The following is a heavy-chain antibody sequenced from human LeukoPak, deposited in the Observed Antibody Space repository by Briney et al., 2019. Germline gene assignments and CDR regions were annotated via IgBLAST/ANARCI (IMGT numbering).Heavy chain of an antibody. J-gene: IGHJ4*02. Sequence: SETLSLTCTVSGGSISSYYWSWIRQPPGKGLEWIGYIYYSGSTNYNPSLKSRVTISVDTSKNLFSLRLSSVTAADTAVYYCARDARIAVAGYLDHWGQGNLVTVSS. CDR2: IYYSGST. CDR1: GGSISSYY. V-gene: IGHV4-59*01. CDR3: ARDARIAVAGYLDH. D-gene: IGHD6-19*01.